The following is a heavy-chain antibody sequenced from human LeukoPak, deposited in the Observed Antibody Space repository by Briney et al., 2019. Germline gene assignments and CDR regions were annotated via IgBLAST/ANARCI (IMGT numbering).Heavy chain of an antibody. V-gene: IGHV3-30*02. CDR1: GFTFSSYW. J-gene: IGHJ6*03. CDR2: ILYDGSNK. D-gene: IGHD4-17*01. Sequence: QAGGSLRLSCAASGFTFSSYWMHWVRQAPGKGLEWVAFILYDGSNKYYADSVKGRFTISRDNSKNTLYLQMNSLRAEDTAVYYCARGGGGDYGDYLPLSHYYYYMDVWGKGTTVTVSS. CDR3: ARGGGGDYGDYLPLSHYYYYMDV.